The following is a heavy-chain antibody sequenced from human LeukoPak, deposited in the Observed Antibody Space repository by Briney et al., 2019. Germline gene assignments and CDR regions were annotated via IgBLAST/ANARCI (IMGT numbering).Heavy chain of an antibody. V-gene: IGHV1-18*01. CDR1: GYTFTSYG. CDR3: ARDRAYYYDSSGYSTVGYMDV. Sequence: ASVTVSCKASGYTFTSYGISWVRQAPGQGLEWMGWISAYDGNTNYAQKLQGRVTMTRDMSTSTVYMELSSLRSEDTAVYYCARDRAYYYDSSGYSTVGYMDVWGKGTTVTVSS. D-gene: IGHD3-22*01. CDR2: ISAYDGNT. J-gene: IGHJ6*03.